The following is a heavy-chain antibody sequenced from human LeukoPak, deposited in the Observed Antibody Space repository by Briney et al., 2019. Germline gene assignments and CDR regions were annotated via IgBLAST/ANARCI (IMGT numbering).Heavy chain of an antibody. CDR1: GGSISSSSYY. D-gene: IGHD1-1*01. CDR3: AREVRNYHYYMDV. V-gene: IGHV4-39*07. Sequence: PSETLSLTCTVSGGSISSSSYYWGWIRQPPGKGLEWIGSIYYSGSTYYNPSLKSRVTISVDTSKNQFSLKLSSVTAADTAVYYCAREVRNYHYYMDVWGKGTTVSVSS. J-gene: IGHJ6*03. CDR2: IYYSGST.